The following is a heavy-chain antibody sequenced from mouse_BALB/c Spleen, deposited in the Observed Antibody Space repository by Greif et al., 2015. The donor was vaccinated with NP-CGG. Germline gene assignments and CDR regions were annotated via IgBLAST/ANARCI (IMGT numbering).Heavy chain of an antibody. V-gene: IGHV1-84*02. J-gene: IGHJ4*01. D-gene: IGHD4-1*01. Sequence: VQLQQSGPELVKPGASVKISCKASGYTFTDYCINWVKQKPGQGLEWIGWIYPGSGNTKYNEKFKGKATLTVDTSSSTAYMQLGSLTSEDTAVYFCARRTGTEAMDYWGQGTSVTVSS. CDR2: IYPGSGNT. CDR3: ARRTGTEAMDY. CDR1: GYTFTDYC.